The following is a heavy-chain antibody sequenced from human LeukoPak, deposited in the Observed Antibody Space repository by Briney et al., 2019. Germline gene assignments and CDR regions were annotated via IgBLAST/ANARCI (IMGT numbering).Heavy chain of an antibody. V-gene: IGHV3-9*01. CDR1: GFTFDDYA. CDR2: ISWNSGSI. D-gene: IGHD3-9*01. Sequence: GRSLRLSCAASGFTFDDYAMHWVRQAPGKGLEWVSGISWNSGSIGYADSVKGRFTISRDNAKNSLYLQMNSLRAEDTALYYCAKDISPSKRYFDWLPDPYAFDIWGQGTMVTVSS. CDR3: AKDISPSKRYFDWLPDPYAFDI. J-gene: IGHJ3*02.